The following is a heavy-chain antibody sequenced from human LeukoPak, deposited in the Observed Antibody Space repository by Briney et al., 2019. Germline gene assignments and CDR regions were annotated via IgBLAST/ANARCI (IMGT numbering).Heavy chain of an antibody. Sequence: GGSLRLSCAASGFTFSNYGMTWVRQAPGKGLEWVSSLNTGGSNTFYADSVKGRFSISRDNSRSTLYLEMNSLRAEDTALYYCAKWFSDFYGQSKNYYFDYWGQGTLVTVSS. D-gene: IGHD1-26*01. CDR1: GFTFSNYG. CDR2: LNTGGSNT. CDR3: AKWFSDFYGQSKNYYFDY. V-gene: IGHV3-23*01. J-gene: IGHJ4*02.